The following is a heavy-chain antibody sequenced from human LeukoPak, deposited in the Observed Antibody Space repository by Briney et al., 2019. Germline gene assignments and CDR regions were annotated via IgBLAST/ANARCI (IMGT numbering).Heavy chain of an antibody. J-gene: IGHJ4*02. D-gene: IGHD5-24*01. CDR3: ARHLVEMATISPFDY. V-gene: IGHV4-39*01. CDR2: IYYSGST. CDR1: GGSISSSSHY. Sequence: SETLSLTCTVSGGSISSSSHYWGWIRQPPGKGLEWIGSIYYSGSTYYNPSLKSRVTISVDTSKNQFSLKLSSVTAADTAVYYCARHLVEMATISPFDYWGQGTLVTVSS.